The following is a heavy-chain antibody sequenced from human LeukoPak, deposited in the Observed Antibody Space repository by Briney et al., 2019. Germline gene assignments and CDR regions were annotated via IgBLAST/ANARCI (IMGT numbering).Heavy chain of an antibody. CDR1: GFTFTTYW. J-gene: IGHJ3*01. CDR2: IKQDGSKK. V-gene: IGHV3-7*01. Sequence: GGSLRLSCAASGFTFTTYWMSWVRQSPGKGPEWLANIKQDGSKKYYVDSVKGRFTISRDNAKMSLYLQMNNLRAEDTAVYYCARDRYDILTGYNDAFDLWGPGTMVIVSS. CDR3: ARDRYDILTGYNDAFDL. D-gene: IGHD3-9*01.